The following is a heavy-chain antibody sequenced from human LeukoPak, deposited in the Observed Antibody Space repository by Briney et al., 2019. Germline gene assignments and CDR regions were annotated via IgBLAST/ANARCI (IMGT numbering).Heavy chain of an antibody. Sequence: ASVKVSCKASGYTFTSYGISWVRQAPGQGLERMGWISAYNGNTNYAQKLQGRVTMTTDTSTSTAYMELRSLRSDDTAVYYCARDQAITFGGVIVTLDAFDIWGQGTMVTVSS. D-gene: IGHD3-16*02. J-gene: IGHJ3*02. CDR3: ARDQAITFGGVIVTLDAFDI. CDR2: ISAYNGNT. V-gene: IGHV1-18*01. CDR1: GYTFTSYG.